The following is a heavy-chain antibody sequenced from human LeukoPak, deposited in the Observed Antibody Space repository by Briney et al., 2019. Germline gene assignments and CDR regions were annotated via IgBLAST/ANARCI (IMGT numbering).Heavy chain of an antibody. D-gene: IGHD2-15*01. J-gene: IGHJ4*02. V-gene: IGHV4-4*07. CDR3: ASRPSVVVVAAYYFGY. CDR2: IYTSGST. CDR1: GGSISSYY. Sequence: KPSETLSLTCTVSGGSISSYYWSWIRQPAGKGLEWIGRIYTSGSTNYNPSLKSRVTISVDTSKNQFSLKLSSVTAADTAVYYCASRPSVVVVAAYYFGYWGQGTLVTASS.